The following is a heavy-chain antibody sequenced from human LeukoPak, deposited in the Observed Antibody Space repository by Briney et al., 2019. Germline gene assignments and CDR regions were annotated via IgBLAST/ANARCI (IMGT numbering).Heavy chain of an antibody. V-gene: IGHV3-9*01. CDR3: AKWNRQPLVKGWFDS. CDR1: GFIFDDYA. Sequence: GGSLRLACEASGFIFDDYALNWVRLAPEKGLEWVSGINGLGGGTAYADSVKGRFTISRDNDKNSLYLQMNSLRVEDTALYFCAKWNRQPLVKGWFDSWGQGTLVTVS. D-gene: IGHD6-13*01. CDR2: INGLGGGT. J-gene: IGHJ5*01.